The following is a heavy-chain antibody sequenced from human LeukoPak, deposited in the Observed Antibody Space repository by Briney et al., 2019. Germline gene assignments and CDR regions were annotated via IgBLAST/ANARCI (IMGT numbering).Heavy chain of an antibody. D-gene: IGHD2-15*01. CDR2: IRDKSYGATT. V-gene: IGHV3-15*01. J-gene: IGHJ5*02. CDR1: GFSFTNAW. Sequence: GGSLRLSCVASGFSFTNAWMSWVRQAPGRGLEWVARIRDKSYGATTDYTAPVKGRFTISRDDSKNTVCLQMNSLKTEDTAVYYCTTDLGGYFTGGSCYTGLYNCFDPWGQGTLVTVSS. CDR3: TTDLGGYFTGGSCYTGLYNCFDP.